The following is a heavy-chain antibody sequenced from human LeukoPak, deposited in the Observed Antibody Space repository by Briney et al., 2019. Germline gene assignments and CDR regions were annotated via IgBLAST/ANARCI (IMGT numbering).Heavy chain of an antibody. CDR2: INPSGGST. V-gene: IGHV1-46*01. CDR1: GYTFTSYY. J-gene: IGHJ4*02. CDR3: ARDSLYGVVDY. Sequence: ASVKVSCRTSGYTFTSYYIHWVRQAPGQGLEWMGIINPSGGSTSYAQKFQGRVTMTRDTSTSTVYMYLSSLRSEDTAVYYCARDSLYGVVDYWGQGTLVTVSS. D-gene: IGHD4-17*01.